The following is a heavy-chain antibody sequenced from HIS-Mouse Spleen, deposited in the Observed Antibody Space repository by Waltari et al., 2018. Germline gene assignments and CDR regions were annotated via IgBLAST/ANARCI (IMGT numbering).Heavy chain of an antibody. D-gene: IGHD6-13*01. Sequence: QLQLQESGPGLVKPSETLSLTCTVPGGSISSSSYYLVWIRQPPGKGLEWIGSLYYSGSTYYNPSLKSRVTISVDTSKNQFSLKLSSVTAADTAVYYCAREIPYSSSWYDWYFDLWGRGTLVTVSS. CDR2: LYYSGST. J-gene: IGHJ2*01. CDR1: GGSISSSSYY. V-gene: IGHV4-39*07. CDR3: AREIPYSSSWYDWYFDL.